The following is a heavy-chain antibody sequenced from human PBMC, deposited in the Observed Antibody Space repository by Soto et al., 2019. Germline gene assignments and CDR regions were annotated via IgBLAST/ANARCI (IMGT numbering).Heavy chain of an antibody. V-gene: IGHV3-23*01. D-gene: IGHD4-17*01. Sequence: GGSLRLSCAASGFTFSSYAMSWVRQAPGKGLEWVSAISGFGGSTYYADSVKGRFTISRDNSKNTLYLQMNSLRAEDTAVYYCAKGSYGEVYGYFDYWGQGTLVTVSS. J-gene: IGHJ4*02. CDR1: GFTFSSYA. CDR3: AKGSYGEVYGYFDY. CDR2: ISGFGGST.